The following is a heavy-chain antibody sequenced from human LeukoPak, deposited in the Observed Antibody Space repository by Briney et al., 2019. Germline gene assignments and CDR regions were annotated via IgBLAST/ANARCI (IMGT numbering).Heavy chain of an antibody. CDR2: IRVYNGDT. Sequence: ASVKGSCKASGYTFTSYGISWVRQAPGQGLEWMGWIRVYNGDTNYAQKLQGRVTMTTDTSTSTAYMELRSLRSDDTAVYYCATGYCSSTNCRIDYWGQGTLVSVSS. J-gene: IGHJ4*02. D-gene: IGHD2-2*03. V-gene: IGHV1-18*01. CDR1: GYTFTSYG. CDR3: ATGYCSSTNCRIDY.